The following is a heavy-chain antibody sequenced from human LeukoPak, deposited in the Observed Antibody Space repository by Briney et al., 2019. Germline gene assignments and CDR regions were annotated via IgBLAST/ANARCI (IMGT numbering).Heavy chain of an antibody. CDR3: ARSQGGYYYDSSGYCHFGY. V-gene: IGHV1-18*01. D-gene: IGHD3-22*01. CDR2: ISAYNGNT. J-gene: IGHJ4*02. Sequence: ASVKVSCKASGYTFTSYGISWVRQAPGQGLEWMGWISAYNGNTNYAQKLQGRVTMTTDTSTSTAYMELRSLRSDDTAVYYCARSQGGYYYDSSGYCHFGYWGQGTLVTASS. CDR1: GYTFTSYG.